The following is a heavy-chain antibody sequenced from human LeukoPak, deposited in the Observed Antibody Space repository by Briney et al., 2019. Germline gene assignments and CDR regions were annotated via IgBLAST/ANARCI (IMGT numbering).Heavy chain of an antibody. CDR3: ANIHLEPGYYYGWFDF. V-gene: IGHV3-7*05. D-gene: IGHD3-10*01. J-gene: IGHJ4*02. CDR1: GITFSRSW. Sequence: PGGSLRLSCAASGITFSRSWMSWVRQAPGKGLEWVAFIKEDGGEIFYVDSVKGRFTISRDNAKNSLFLQMNSLRAEDTAVYYCANIHLEPGYYYGWFDFWGQGTLVTVSS. CDR2: IKEDGGEI.